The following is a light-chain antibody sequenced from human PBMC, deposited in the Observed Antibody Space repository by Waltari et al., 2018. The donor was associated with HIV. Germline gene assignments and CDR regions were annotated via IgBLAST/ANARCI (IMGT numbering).Light chain of an antibody. CDR2: AAS. Sequence: DIRMTQSPSSLPASVGDRVTITCRASQSISSYLNWYQQKPRKAPKLLIYAASSWQSGVPSRFSGSGSGTDFTLTISSVQPEDFATYYCQQSYSTPPTFGQGTKVEIK. V-gene: IGKV1-39*01. CDR3: QQSYSTPPT. CDR1: QSISSY. J-gene: IGKJ1*01.